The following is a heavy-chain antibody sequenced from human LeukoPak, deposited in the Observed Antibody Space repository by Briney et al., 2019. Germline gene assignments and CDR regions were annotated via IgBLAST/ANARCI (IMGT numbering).Heavy chain of an antibody. Sequence: PGGSLRLSCAASGFTFSSYWMSWVRQAPGKGLEWVANIKQDGSEKYYVDSVKGRFTISRDNAKNSLFLQMNNLRAEDTAVYHCARGGWFSDPWGQGTLVTVSS. D-gene: IGHD3-10*01. J-gene: IGHJ5*02. V-gene: IGHV3-7*05. CDR1: GFTFSSYW. CDR3: ARGGWFSDP. CDR2: IKQDGSEK.